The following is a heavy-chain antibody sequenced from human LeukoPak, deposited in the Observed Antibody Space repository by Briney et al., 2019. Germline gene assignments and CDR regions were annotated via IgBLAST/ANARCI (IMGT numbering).Heavy chain of an antibody. V-gene: IGHV1-18*01. CDR1: GYTFTSYD. CDR2: ISAYNGNT. J-gene: IGHJ6*03. CDR3: ARAYCSSTSCYNYYYYYMDV. Sequence: ASVKVSCKASGYTFTSYDISWVRQAPGQGLEWMGWISAYNGNTNYAQKLQGRVTMTTDTSTSTAYMELRSLRSDDTAVYYCARAYCSSTSCYNYYYYYMDVWGKGTTVTVSS. D-gene: IGHD2-2*02.